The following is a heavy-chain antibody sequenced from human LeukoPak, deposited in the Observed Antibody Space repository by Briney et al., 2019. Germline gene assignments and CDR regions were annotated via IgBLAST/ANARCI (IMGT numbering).Heavy chain of an antibody. D-gene: IGHD5-18*01. CDR3: ARGEGYSYGFDY. J-gene: IGHJ4*02. V-gene: IGHV4-59*01. CDR1: GGSISNYY. Sequence: SETLSLTCTVSGGSISNYYWSWIRQPPGKRLEWDGYIFYSGSTNYNPSLKSRVTISVDTSKNQFSLKLSSVTAADTAVYYCARGEGYSYGFDYWGQGTLVTVSS. CDR2: IFYSGST.